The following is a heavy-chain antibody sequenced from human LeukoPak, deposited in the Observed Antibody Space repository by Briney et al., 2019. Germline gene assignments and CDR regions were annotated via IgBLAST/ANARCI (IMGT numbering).Heavy chain of an antibody. V-gene: IGHV1-2*02. Sequence: ASVKVSCKASGYTFTDSYMHWVRQAPGQGLEWMGWIYPSSGGTNYAQKFQGRVTMTRDTSISTAYMELSSLRSDDTAVYYCARSNIATRRGGNWFDPWGQGTLVTVSS. CDR1: GYTFTDSY. CDR3: ARSNIATRRGGNWFDP. J-gene: IGHJ5*02. D-gene: IGHD6-6*01. CDR2: IYPSSGGT.